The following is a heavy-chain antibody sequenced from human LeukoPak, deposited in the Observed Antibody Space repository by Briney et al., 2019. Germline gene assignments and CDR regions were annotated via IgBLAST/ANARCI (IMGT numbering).Heavy chain of an antibody. J-gene: IGHJ4*02. CDR3: AKDGGSSSGIGTFDY. Sequence: GSLRLSCAASGFTFSSYSMNWVRQAPGKGLEWVSSISSSSSYIYYADSVKGRFTISRDNAKNSLYLQMNSLRAEDMALYYCAKDGGSSSGIGTFDYWGQGTLVTVSS. V-gene: IGHV3-21*04. CDR1: GFTFSSYS. D-gene: IGHD6-6*01. CDR2: ISSSSSYI.